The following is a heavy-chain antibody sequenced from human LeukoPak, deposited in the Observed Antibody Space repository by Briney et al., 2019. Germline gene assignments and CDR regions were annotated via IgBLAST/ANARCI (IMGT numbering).Heavy chain of an antibody. V-gene: IGHV3-21*01. CDR2: ISSSSSCI. J-gene: IGHJ4*02. Sequence: GGSLRLSCAASGFTFSSYSMNWVRQAPGKGLEWVSSISSSSSCIYYADSVKGRFTISRDNAKNSLYLQMNSLRAEDTAVYYCARDSYDILTGYYGHYFDYWGQGTLVTVSS. CDR1: GFTFSSYS. CDR3: ARDSYDILTGYYGHYFDY. D-gene: IGHD3-9*01.